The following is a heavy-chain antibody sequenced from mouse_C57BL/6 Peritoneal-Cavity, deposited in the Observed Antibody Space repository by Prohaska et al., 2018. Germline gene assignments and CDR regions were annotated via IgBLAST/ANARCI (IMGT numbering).Heavy chain of an antibody. D-gene: IGHD1-1*01. J-gene: IGHJ4*01. CDR2: T. CDR3: ARDGATVVAKRDYAMDY. Sequence: TEYNEKFKGKDTLTSDTSASTAYMQLSSLTSEDSAIYFCARDGATVVAKRDYAMDYWGQGTSVTVSS. V-gene: IGHV1-58*01.